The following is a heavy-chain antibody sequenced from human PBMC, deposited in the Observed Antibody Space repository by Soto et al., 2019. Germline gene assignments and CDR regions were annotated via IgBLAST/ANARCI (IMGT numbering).Heavy chain of an antibody. CDR1: GYSISSSNC. CDR3: AIMDRHDLRGQWFDP. V-gene: IGHV4-28*01. D-gene: IGHD2-2*03. CDR2: IYYSVST. Sequence: PSETLSLTCAVSGYSISSSNCWGWIRQPPGKGLEWIGYIYYSVSTYYNPSLKSRVTMSVDTSKNQFSLKLSSVTAVDTAVYYCAIMDRHDLRGQWFDPCGQGTLVTGCS. J-gene: IGHJ5*02.